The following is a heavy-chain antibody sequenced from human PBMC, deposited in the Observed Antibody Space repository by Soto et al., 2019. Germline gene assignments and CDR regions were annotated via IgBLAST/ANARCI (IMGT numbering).Heavy chain of an antibody. Sequence: SETLSLTCAVSGGSIDSTAYSLSWIRQPPGKVLEWIGYVSHRGTAYSIPSLNGRLTLSMDSYQTQFSLKLTSVTAADSAVYYCARIHLAQIRLDWWGGGILVTVSS. CDR2: VSHRGTA. CDR1: GGSIDSTAYS. V-gene: IGHV4-30-2*01. J-gene: IGHJ4*02. CDR3: ARIHLAQIRLDW. D-gene: IGHD3-16*01.